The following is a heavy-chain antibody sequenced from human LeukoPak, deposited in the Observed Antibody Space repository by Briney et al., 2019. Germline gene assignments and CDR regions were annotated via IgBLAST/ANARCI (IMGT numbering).Heavy chain of an antibody. CDR3: ARLYSSSVNF. Sequence: GRSLRLSCAASGFTFSSYGMHWVRQAPGKGLEWVASIKQDGSEKHYVDSVKGRFTISRDNAKNSLYLQMNSPRADDTAVYYCARLYSSSVNFWGQGTMVTVSS. CDR1: GFTFSSYG. D-gene: IGHD6-13*01. V-gene: IGHV3-7*01. J-gene: IGHJ4*02. CDR2: IKQDGSEK.